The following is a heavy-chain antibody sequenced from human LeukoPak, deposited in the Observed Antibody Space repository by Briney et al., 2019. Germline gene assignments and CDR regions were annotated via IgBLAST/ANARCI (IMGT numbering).Heavy chain of an antibody. J-gene: IGHJ4*02. Sequence: GASVNVSCKVSGYTLSELSMQWVRQAPGKGLEWTGGFDPEDGETIYAQKFQDRVTMTEDTSTDTAYMELSSLRSADTAVYYCATRHPHYGDYVEDYWVQGTVVTVSS. CDR3: ATRHPHYGDYVEDY. D-gene: IGHD4-17*01. CDR1: GYTLSELS. CDR2: FDPEDGET. V-gene: IGHV1-24*01.